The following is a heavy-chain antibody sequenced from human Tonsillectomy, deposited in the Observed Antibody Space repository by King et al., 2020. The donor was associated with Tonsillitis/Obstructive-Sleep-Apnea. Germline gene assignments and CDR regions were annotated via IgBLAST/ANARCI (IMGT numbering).Heavy chain of an antibody. J-gene: IGHJ4*02. V-gene: IGHV4-59*01. CDR3: ASFSYGTTGEFDY. Sequence: QLQESGPGLVKPSETLSLTCTVSGGSFSSYYWSWIRQPPGKGLEWIGYIYYSGSTNYNPSLRSRVTISLDTSKNQFSLKLSSVTAADTAVYYCASFSYGTTGEFDYWGQGSLVTVSS. CDR2: IYYSGST. CDR1: GGSFSSYY. D-gene: IGHD5-18*01.